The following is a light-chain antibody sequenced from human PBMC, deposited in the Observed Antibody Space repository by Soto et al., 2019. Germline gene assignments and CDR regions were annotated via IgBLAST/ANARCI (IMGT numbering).Light chain of an antibody. V-gene: IGLV1-44*01. CDR2: YDN. CDR1: NSNIGSNT. J-gene: IGLJ1*01. CDR3: AAWDDSLNGRV. Sequence: QSVLTQPPSAYGTPGQRVTISGSGSNSNIGSNTVNWYQQLPGTAPKLLIYYDNLRPSGVPDRISGSKSGTSASLAISGLQSDDEADYYCAAWDDSLNGRVFGTGTKVTV.